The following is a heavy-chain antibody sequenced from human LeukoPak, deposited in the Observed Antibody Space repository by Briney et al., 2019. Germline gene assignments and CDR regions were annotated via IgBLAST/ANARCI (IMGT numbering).Heavy chain of an antibody. V-gene: IGHV3-30*18. D-gene: IGHD5-18*01. CDR3: AKDRVTAMVIDY. CDR1: GFTFSSYG. Sequence: GGPLRLSCAASGFTFSSYGMHWVRQAPGKGLEWVAVISYDGSNKYYADSVKGRFTIPRDNSKNTLYLQMNSLRAEDTAVYYCAKDRVTAMVIDYWGQGTLVTVSS. J-gene: IGHJ4*02. CDR2: ISYDGSNK.